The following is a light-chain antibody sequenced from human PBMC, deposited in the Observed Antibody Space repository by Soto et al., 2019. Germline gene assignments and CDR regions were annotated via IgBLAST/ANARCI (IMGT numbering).Light chain of an antibody. J-gene: IGKJ3*01. CDR3: QQSYNAPYT. CDR1: QTINIY. CDR2: AAS. Sequence: DIQMTQSPPSLSASVGDRVTISCRASQTINIYVNWFQQKPGKAPNLLIFAASNLRSGVPSRFSGSGSGTEFTLTISSLQPEDFATYFYQQSYNAPYTFGPGTKVDIK. V-gene: IGKV1-39*01.